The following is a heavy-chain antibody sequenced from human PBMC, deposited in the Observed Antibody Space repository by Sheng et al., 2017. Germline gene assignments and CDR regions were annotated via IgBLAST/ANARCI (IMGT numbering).Heavy chain of an antibody. J-gene: IGHJ4*02. CDR2: ISGYNGDT. D-gene: IGHD3-10*01. V-gene: IGHV1-18*01. CDR3: GRVLVGVSPWGNDFDY. Sequence: GPEVKKPGASVKVSCQASGYTFTNYGISWVRQAPGQGLEWMGWISGYNGDTNYAQEVQGRVTMTTDTSTSTAYMELRSLRSDDTAVYYCGRVLVGVSPWGNDFDYWGQGTLVTVS. CDR1: GYTFTNYG.